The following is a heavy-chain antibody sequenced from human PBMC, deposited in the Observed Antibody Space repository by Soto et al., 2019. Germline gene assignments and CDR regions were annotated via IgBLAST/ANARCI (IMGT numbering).Heavy chain of an antibody. Sequence: AGGSLRLSCAASGFTFSSYGMHWVRQAPGKGLEWVAVISYDGSNKYYADSVKGRFTISRDNSKNTLYLQMNSLRAEDTAVYYCAKVDGRYYDILTGYLDYWGQGTLVTVSS. CDR2: ISYDGSNK. CDR1: GFTFSSYG. J-gene: IGHJ4*02. V-gene: IGHV3-30*18. D-gene: IGHD3-9*01. CDR3: AKVDGRYYDILTGYLDY.